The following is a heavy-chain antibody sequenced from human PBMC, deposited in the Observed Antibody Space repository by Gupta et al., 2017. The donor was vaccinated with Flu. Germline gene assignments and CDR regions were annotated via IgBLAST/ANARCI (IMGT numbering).Heavy chain of an antibody. CDR2: INHSGST. Sequence: QVQLQQWGAGLLKPSETLSLTCAVYGGSFSGYYWSWIRQPPGKGLEWIGEINHSGSTNYNPSLKSRVTISVDTSKNQFSLKLSSVTAADTAVYYCARGPGGVPAATNADAFDIWGQGTMVTVSS. CDR3: ARGPGGVPAATNADAFDI. CDR1: GGSFSGYY. J-gene: IGHJ3*02. V-gene: IGHV4-34*02. D-gene: IGHD2-2*01.